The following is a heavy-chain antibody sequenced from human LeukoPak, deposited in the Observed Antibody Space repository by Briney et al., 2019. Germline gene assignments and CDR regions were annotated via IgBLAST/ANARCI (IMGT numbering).Heavy chain of an antibody. V-gene: IGHV3-7*01. J-gene: IGHJ5*02. CDR1: GFTFSSYW. D-gene: IGHD3-10*01. Sequence: GGSLRLSCAASGFTFSSYWMSWVCQAPGKGLEWVANIKQDGSEKYYVDSVKGRFTISRDNAKNSLYLQMNSLRAEDTAVYYYARDGLWFGELLGSDPWGQGTLVTVSS. CDR2: IKQDGSEK. CDR3: ARDGLWFGELLGSDP.